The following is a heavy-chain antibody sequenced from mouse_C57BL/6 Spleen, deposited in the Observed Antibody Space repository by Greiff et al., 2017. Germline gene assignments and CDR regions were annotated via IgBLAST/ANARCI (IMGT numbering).Heavy chain of an antibody. Sequence: EVKLLESGPGLVKPSQSLSLTCSVTGYSITSGYYWNWIRQFPGNKLEWMGYISYDGSNNYNPSLKNRISITRDTSKNQFFLKLNSVTTEDTATYYCATRGSSDWYFDVWGTGTTVTVSS. CDR1: GYSITSGYY. D-gene: IGHD1-1*01. J-gene: IGHJ1*03. V-gene: IGHV3-6*01. CDR2: ISYDGSN. CDR3: ATRGSSDWYFDV.